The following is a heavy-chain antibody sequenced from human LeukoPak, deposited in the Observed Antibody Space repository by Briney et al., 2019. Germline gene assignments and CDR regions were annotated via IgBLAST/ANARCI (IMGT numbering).Heavy chain of an antibody. V-gene: IGHV1-69*05. Sequence: ASVKVSCKASGGTFNSYAISWVRQAPGQGSEWMGGIIPIFGTANYAQKFQGRGTITTDESTSTAYMELSSLRSEDTAVYYCARGYSSGWYTDFDYWGQGTLVTVSS. CDR1: GGTFNSYA. J-gene: IGHJ4*02. CDR3: ARGYSSGWYTDFDY. CDR2: IIPIFGTA. D-gene: IGHD6-19*01.